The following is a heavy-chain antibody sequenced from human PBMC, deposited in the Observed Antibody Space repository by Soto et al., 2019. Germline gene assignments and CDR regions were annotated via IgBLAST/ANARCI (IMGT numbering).Heavy chain of an antibody. CDR2: INHSGST. CDR1: GGSFSGYY. CDR3: ARDKITGLVDY. D-gene: IGHD2-8*02. J-gene: IGHJ4*02. V-gene: IGHV4-34*01. Sequence: TETLSLTCAVYGGSFSGYYWTWIRQPPGTGLEWIGEINHSGSTNYNPSLKSRVTISVDTSKNQFSLKLTSVTAADTAVYYCARDKITGLVDYWGQGTLV.